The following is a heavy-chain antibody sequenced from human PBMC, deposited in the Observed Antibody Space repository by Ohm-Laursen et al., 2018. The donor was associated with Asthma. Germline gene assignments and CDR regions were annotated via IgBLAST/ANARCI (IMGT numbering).Heavy chain of an antibody. J-gene: IGHJ4*02. D-gene: IGHD5-18*01. Sequence: TLSLTCTVSGASITSAPYYWNWIRQHPGKGLEWIGYIYYSWSTYYNPSLKSRVTISLDSSKNQFPLKLSSVTAADTAVYYCARESYSYGTGYFDYRGQGTLVTVSS. CDR3: ARESYSYGTGYFDY. CDR2: IYYSWST. CDR1: GASITSAPYY. V-gene: IGHV4-31*03.